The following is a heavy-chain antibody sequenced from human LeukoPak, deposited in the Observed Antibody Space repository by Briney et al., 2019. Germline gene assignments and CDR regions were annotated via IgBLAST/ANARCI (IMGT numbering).Heavy chain of an antibody. V-gene: IGHV3-7*01. CDR2: IRPDGGDP. CDR1: GFSYSSNW. D-gene: IGHD6-25*01. J-gene: IGHJ4*02. Sequence: GASLRLSCAVRGFSYSSNWMSWVRQAPGKGLEWVAKIRPDGGDPAYADSVEGRFTISRDNAKNSLYLHMNSLRAEDTAVYYCVSASAGRHPPHFWGQGTLPTVSS. CDR3: VSASAGRHPPHF.